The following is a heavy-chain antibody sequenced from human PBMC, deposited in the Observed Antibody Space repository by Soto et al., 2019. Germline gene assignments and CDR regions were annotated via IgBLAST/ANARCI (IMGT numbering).Heavy chain of an antibody. CDR1: GCTFSTYW. Sequence: GGSLRLSCAASGCTFSTYWMSWVRQAQGKGLEWVANIKQDGSEKYYVDSVKGRFTISRDNAKNSLYLQMNSLRAEDTAVYYCARNKRSDFWGQGALVTVSS. CDR2: IKQDGSEK. V-gene: IGHV3-7*04. CDR3: ARNKRSDF. J-gene: IGHJ4*02.